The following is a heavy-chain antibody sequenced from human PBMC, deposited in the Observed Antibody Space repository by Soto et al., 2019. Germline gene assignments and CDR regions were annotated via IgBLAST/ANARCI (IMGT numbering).Heavy chain of an antibody. CDR3: AREKGAVAGTGAFDI. CDR2: ISSSSSYI. V-gene: IGHV3-21*01. CDR1: GFTFSSYS. J-gene: IGHJ3*02. D-gene: IGHD6-19*01. Sequence: GGSLRLSCAASGFTFSSYSINWVRQAPGKGLEWVSSISSSSSYIYYADSVKGRFTISRDNAKNSLYLQMNSLRAEDTAVYYCAREKGAVAGTGAFDIWGQGTMVTVSS.